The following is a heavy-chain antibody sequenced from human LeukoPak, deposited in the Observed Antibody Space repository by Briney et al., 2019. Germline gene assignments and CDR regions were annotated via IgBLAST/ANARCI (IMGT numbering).Heavy chain of an antibody. CDR1: GFTFSSHE. CDR2: ISNSGATT. D-gene: IGHD3-3*01. V-gene: IGHV3-48*03. J-gene: IGHJ4*02. CDR3: SRDGAVSGIENDY. Sequence: GGSLRLSCTASGFTFSSHEMKWVRQAPGKRLEWVSYISNSGATTLYADSVKGRFTISRDNTKNSVFLQMNSLRGEDTAIYYCSRDGAVSGIENDYWGQGTLVTVSS.